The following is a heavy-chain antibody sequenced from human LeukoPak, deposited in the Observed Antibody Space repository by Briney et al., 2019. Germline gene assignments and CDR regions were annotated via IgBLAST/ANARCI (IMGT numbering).Heavy chain of an antibody. D-gene: IGHD3-10*01. J-gene: IGHJ5*02. V-gene: IGHV5-51*01. CDR2: LYPSDSDT. Sequence: GESLKISCKGSGYSFTSHWIGGVRLMPGKGLEWMGMLYPSDSDTRYSPPFQGQVTISADKSINTAYLQWSSLKASDTAMYYCGTFRGSGGELDPWGQGTLVTVSS. CDR1: GYSFTSHW. CDR3: GTFRGSGGELDP.